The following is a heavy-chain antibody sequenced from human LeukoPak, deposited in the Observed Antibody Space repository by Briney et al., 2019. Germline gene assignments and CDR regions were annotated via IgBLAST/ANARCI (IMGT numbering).Heavy chain of an antibody. J-gene: IGHJ4*02. CDR1: GFSHSTSGVR. V-gene: IGHV2-5*02. Sequence: SGPTLVKPTQTLTLTCTFSGFSHSTSGVRVGWLRQPPGKALEWLALISWDDDKRYSPSLKSRLTIAKDTSKNQVVLTMANMDPVDTATYYCAHGLAFGYWGQGTLVTVSS. D-gene: IGHD3-3*02. CDR3: AHGLAFGY. CDR2: ISWDDDK.